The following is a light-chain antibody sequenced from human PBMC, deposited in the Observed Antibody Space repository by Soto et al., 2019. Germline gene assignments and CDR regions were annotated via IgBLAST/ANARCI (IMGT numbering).Light chain of an antibody. CDR1: QTVGSTY. CDR3: QHYGSSPWT. Sequence: EIVLTQSPATLSLSTGERATLSCGASQTVGSTYLAWYQQKPGLAPRLLIYDASSRATGIPDRFSGSGSGTDFTLTISRLEPEDCAVYYCQHYGSSPWTFGQGTKVEIK. CDR2: DAS. V-gene: IGKV3D-20*01. J-gene: IGKJ1*01.